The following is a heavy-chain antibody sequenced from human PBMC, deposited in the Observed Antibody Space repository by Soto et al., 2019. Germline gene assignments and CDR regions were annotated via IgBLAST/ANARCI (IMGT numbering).Heavy chain of an antibody. Sequence: GESLKISCAASGFTFSSYSMNWVRQAPGKGLEWVSYISSSSSTTYYADSVKGRFTISRDNAKNSLYLQMNSLRAEDTAVYYCARHPERIAEIGWFDPWGQGTLVTVSS. V-gene: IGHV3-48*01. D-gene: IGHD6-13*01. CDR3: ARHPERIAEIGWFDP. CDR2: ISSSSSTT. CDR1: GFTFSSYS. J-gene: IGHJ5*02.